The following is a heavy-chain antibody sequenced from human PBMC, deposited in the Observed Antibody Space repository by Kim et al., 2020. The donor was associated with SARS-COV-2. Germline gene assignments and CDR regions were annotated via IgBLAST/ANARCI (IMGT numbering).Heavy chain of an antibody. Sequence: GGSLRLSCAASGFTFSSYSMNWVRQAPGKGLEWVSSISSSSSYIYYADSVKGRFTISRDNAKNSLYLQMNSLRAEDTAVYYCARDNSYLGFGELSVGEFDYWGQGTLVTVSS. J-gene: IGHJ4*02. CDR2: ISSSSSYI. CDR1: GFTFSSYS. D-gene: IGHD3-10*01. CDR3: ARDNSYLGFGELSVGEFDY. V-gene: IGHV3-21*01.